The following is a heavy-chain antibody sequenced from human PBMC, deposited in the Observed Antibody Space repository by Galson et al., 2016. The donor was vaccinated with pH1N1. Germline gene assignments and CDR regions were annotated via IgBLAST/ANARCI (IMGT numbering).Heavy chain of an antibody. D-gene: IGHD1-26*01. CDR3: VRAVGRAEAH. Sequence: SLRLSCAASGFTLSSYWMSWVRQAPGKGLEWVANMNQDGNKKYYVDSVKGRFIISGDYSKNSLYLQMNSLRAEDTAMYYCVRAVGRAEAHWGQGTLVTVSS. J-gene: IGHJ4*02. CDR2: MNQDGNKK. V-gene: IGHV3-7*01. CDR1: GFTLSSYW.